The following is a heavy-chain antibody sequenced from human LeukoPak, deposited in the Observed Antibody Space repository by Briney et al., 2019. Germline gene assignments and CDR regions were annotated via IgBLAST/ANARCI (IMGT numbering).Heavy chain of an antibody. Sequence: GASVKVSFKASGYTFTSYGISWVRRAPGQGLEWMGFISAYNGKTNYAQKLQGRVTMTTHTSTSTAYLELSSLSSEDTPVYYCARGEGSIRWFGELLSRYYFDYWGQGTLVTVSS. CDR2: ISAYNGKT. CDR1: GYTFTSYG. CDR3: ARGEGSIRWFGELLSRYYFDY. J-gene: IGHJ4*02. D-gene: IGHD3-10*01. V-gene: IGHV1-18*01.